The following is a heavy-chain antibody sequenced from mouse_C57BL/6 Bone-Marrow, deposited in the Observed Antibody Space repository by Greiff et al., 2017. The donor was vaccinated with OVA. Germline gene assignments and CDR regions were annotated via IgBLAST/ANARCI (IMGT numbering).Heavy chain of an antibody. CDR2: INPNNGGT. Sequence: EVQLQESGPELVKPGASVKIPCKASGYTFTDYNMDWVKQSHGKSLEWIGDINPNNGGTIYNQKFKGKATLTVDKSSSTAYMELRSLTSEDTAVYYGARGVLRYPSYWYFDVWGTGTTVTVSS. V-gene: IGHV1-18*01. J-gene: IGHJ1*03. CDR1: GYTFTDYN. CDR3: ARGVLRYPSYWYFDV. D-gene: IGHD1-1*01.